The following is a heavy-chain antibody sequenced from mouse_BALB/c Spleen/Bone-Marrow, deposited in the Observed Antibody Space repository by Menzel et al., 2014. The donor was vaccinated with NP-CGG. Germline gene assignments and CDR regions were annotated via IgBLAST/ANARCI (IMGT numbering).Heavy chain of an antibody. CDR2: IRNKANGYTT. Sequence: EVKVVESGGGLVQPGGSLRLSCATSGFTFTDNYMTWVRQPPGKALEWLGFIRNKANGYTTEYSASVKGRFTISRDNSQSILYLQMNTLRAEDSAPYYCARDSDWFAYWGQGTLVTVSA. CDR1: GFTFTDNY. CDR3: ARDSDWFAY. J-gene: IGHJ3*01. V-gene: IGHV7-3*02.